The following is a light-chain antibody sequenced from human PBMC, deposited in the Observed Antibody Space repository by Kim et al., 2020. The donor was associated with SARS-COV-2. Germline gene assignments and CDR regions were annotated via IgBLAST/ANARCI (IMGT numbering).Light chain of an antibody. Sequence: PASICCRASQSLVYSDGNTFLTWFHQRPGQSPRRLVYKVSSRDSGVPDRFSGRGSGTDFTLKISRVEAEDVGIYYCMQGTQWPPTFGQGTKVDIK. CDR1: QSLVYSDGNTF. CDR3: MQGTQWPPT. J-gene: IGKJ1*01. CDR2: KVS. V-gene: IGKV2-30*01.